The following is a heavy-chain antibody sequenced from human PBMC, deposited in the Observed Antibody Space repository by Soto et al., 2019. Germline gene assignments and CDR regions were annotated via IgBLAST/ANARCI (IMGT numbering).Heavy chain of an antibody. CDR1: GFTLPGYS. V-gene: IGHV3-48*01. Sequence: GSLRLSCAPSGFTLPGYSMNWVRQAPGKGLEWVSYISSSSDTIYYADSVKGRFTISRDNAKNLLYLQMKSLRAEDTAVYYCARSSTFYDYWGQRTPVTVSS. D-gene: IGHD6-6*01. CDR2: ISSSSDTI. CDR3: ARSSTFYDY. J-gene: IGHJ4*02.